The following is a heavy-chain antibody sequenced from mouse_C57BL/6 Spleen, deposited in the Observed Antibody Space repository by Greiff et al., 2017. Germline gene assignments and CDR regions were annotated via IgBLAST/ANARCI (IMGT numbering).Heavy chain of an antibody. CDR1: GYTFTSYW. CDR3: ARRYSNPRDYFGY. D-gene: IGHD2-5*01. J-gene: IGHJ2*01. CDR2: IHPNSGST. V-gene: IGHV1-64*01. Sequence: VQLQQPGAELVKPGASVKLSCKASGYTFTSYWMHWVKQRPGQGLEWIGMIHPNSGSTNYNEKFKSKATLTVDKSSSTAYMQLSSLTSEDSAVYYCARRYSNPRDYFGYWGQGTTLTVSS.